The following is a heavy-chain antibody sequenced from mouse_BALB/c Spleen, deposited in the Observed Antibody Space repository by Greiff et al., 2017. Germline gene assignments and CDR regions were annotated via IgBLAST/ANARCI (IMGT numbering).Heavy chain of an antibody. D-gene: IGHD1-1*01. CDR1: GCTFSSYW. Sequence: QVQLQQSGAELMKPGASVKISCKATGCTFSSYWIEWVKQRPGHGLEWIGEILPGSGSTNYNEKFKGKATFTADTSSNTAYMQLSSLTSEDSAVYYCARRGGSSFYAMVYWGQGTSVTVSS. V-gene: IGHV1-9*01. CDR2: ILPGSGST. J-gene: IGHJ4*01. CDR3: ARRGGSSFYAMVY.